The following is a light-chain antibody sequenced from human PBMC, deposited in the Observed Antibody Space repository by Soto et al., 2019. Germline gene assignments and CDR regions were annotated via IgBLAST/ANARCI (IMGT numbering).Light chain of an antibody. J-gene: IGLJ3*02. Sequence: QSVLTQPPSVSGAPGQRVTISCTGSSSNIGAGYDVHWYQQLPGTAPKLLIYDNSNRPSGVPDRFSGSKSGTSASLAITGLQAEDEADYYCQSHDSSLSGWVFGGGTKVTVL. CDR3: QSHDSSLSGWV. V-gene: IGLV1-40*01. CDR1: SSNIGAGYD. CDR2: DNS.